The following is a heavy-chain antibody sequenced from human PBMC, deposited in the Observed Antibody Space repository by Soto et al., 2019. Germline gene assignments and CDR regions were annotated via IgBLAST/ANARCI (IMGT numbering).Heavy chain of an antibody. D-gene: IGHD2-2*01. CDR2: ISSSSSYI. CDR3: ARGFGRATPANWFDP. J-gene: IGHJ5*02. Sequence: GGSLRLSCAASGFTFSSYSMNWVRQAPGKGLEWVSSISSSSSYIYYADSVKGRFTISRDNAKNSLYLKMNSLRAEDTAVYYCARGFGRATPANWFDPWGQGTLVTVSS. CDR1: GFTFSSYS. V-gene: IGHV3-21*01.